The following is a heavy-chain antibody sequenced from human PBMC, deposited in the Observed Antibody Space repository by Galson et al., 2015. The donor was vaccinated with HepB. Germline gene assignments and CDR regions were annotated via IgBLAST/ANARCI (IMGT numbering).Heavy chain of an antibody. CDR1: GGSISSYY. D-gene: IGHD6-19*01. CDR3: ARVRPHSSGWTFDP. CDR2: IYTSGST. J-gene: IGHJ5*02. Sequence: ESLSLTCTVSGGSISSYYWSWIRQPAGKGLEWIGRIYTSGSTNYNPSLKSRVTMSVDTSKNQFSLKLSSVTAADTAVYYCARVRPHSSGWTFDPWGQGTLVTVSS. V-gene: IGHV4-4*07.